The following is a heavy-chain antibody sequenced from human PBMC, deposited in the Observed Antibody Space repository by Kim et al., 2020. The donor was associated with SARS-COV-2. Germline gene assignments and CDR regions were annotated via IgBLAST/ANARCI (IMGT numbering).Heavy chain of an antibody. CDR1: GGSISSYY. Sequence: SQTLSLTCTVSGGSISSYYWSWIRQPPGKGLEWIGYIYYSGSTNYNPSLKSRVTISVDTSKNQFSLKLSSVTAADTAVYYCARRALGYCSGGSCYSGFDYWGQGTLVTVSS. CDR3: ARRALGYCSGGSCYSGFDY. D-gene: IGHD2-15*01. CDR2: IYYSGST. J-gene: IGHJ4*02. V-gene: IGHV4-59*08.